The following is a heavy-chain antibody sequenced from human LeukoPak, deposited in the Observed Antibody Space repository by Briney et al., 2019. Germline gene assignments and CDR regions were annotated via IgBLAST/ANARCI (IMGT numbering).Heavy chain of an antibody. CDR1: GFTFTKFW. V-gene: IGHV3-7*01. CDR2: IQEDGKKE. Sequence: GGSLRLSCEASGFTFTKFWMSWVRQAPGKGLEWVANIQEDGKKENYVDSVRGRFTISRDNAKNSLYLQMNSLRAEDTAVYYCAELGITMIGGVWGKGTTVTISS. CDR3: AELGITMIGGV. D-gene: IGHD3-10*02. J-gene: IGHJ6*04.